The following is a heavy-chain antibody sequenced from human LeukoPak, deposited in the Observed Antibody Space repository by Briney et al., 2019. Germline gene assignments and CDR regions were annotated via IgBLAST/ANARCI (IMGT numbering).Heavy chain of an antibody. CDR3: AELGITMIGGV. CDR2: ISSSGSTI. Sequence: TGGSLRLSCAASGLTLSGYTMNWVRQAPGKGLEWVSYISSSGSTIYYADSVKGRFTISRDNAKNSLYLQMNSLRAEDTAVYYCAELGITMIGGVWGKGTTVTISS. CDR1: GLTLSGYT. V-gene: IGHV3-48*04. D-gene: IGHD3-10*02. J-gene: IGHJ6*04.